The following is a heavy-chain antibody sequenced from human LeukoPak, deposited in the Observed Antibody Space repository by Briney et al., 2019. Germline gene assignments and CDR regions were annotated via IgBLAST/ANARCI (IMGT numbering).Heavy chain of an antibody. CDR2: ISPGDSDT. J-gene: IGHJ3*02. V-gene: IGHV5-51*01. D-gene: IGHD4-17*01. CDR3: ARHFDYGDYGHAFDI. Sequence: GESLKISCKGSGYSFTSYWIGWVRQMPGKGLEWMGIISPGDSDTRYSPSFQGQVTISADKSISTAFLQWSSLKASDTAMYYCARHFDYGDYGHAFDIWGQGTMVTVSS. CDR1: GYSFTSYW.